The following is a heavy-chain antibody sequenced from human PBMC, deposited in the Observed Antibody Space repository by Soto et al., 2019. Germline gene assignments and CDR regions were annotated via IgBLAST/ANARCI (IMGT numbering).Heavy chain of an antibody. Sequence: EVQLVESGGNLVQPGGSLRLSCAASGFTFSDFWMSWVRRAPGRGLEWVANIKEDGSETYYVDSVEGRFTISRDNAKKSLYLQMNSLRAEDAALYDCARGGSHRSDSGGQGALVTVSS. J-gene: IGHJ4*02. CDR2: IKEDGSET. D-gene: IGHD1-26*01. CDR3: ARGGSHRSDS. CDR1: GFTFSDFW. V-gene: IGHV3-7*05.